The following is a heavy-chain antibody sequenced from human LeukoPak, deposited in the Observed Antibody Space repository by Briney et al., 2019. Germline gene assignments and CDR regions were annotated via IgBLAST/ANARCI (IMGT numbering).Heavy chain of an antibody. CDR3: TNGAVLSDDY. CDR2: IKRIRDGEAT. V-gene: IGHV3-15*01. J-gene: IGHJ4*02. D-gene: IGHD1-26*01. Sequence: PGGSLTLSCEASGFSFSDAWMNWVRQAPGKGLEWVARIKRIRDGEATDYAAPVKGRFTISRDDSKTTLYLQMNSLKTEDTAVYYCTNGAVLSDDYWGQGTLVTVSS. CDR1: GFSFSDAW.